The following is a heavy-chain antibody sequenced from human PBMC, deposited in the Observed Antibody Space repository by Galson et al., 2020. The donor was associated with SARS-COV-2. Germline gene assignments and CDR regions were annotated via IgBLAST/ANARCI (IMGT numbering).Heavy chain of an antibody. CDR3: VKDPDRNDKVGP. J-gene: IGHJ5*02. Sequence: SETLSLTCSVSGGSIDSDISYWSWIRQSAGKGLEWIGRISSWGNTEYSPSFRSRVTISRDTSKNQYSLSLTSVTAADTAVYHCVKDPDRNDKVGPWGQGTLVTVSS. CDR1: GGSIDSDISY. V-gene: IGHV4-61*02. CDR2: ISSWGNT. D-gene: IGHD1-1*01.